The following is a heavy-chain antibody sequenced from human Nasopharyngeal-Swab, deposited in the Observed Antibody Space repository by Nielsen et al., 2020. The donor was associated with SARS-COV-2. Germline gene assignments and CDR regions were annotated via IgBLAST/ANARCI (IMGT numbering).Heavy chain of an antibody. CDR3: AKDTGYPDY. CDR2: ISGSGGST. V-gene: IGHV3-23*01. Sequence: GESLKISCGASGFTFSSYAMSWVRQAPGKGLEWVSAISGSGGSTYYADSVKGRFTISRDNSKNTLYLQMNSLRAEDTAVYYCAKDTGYPDYWGQGTLVTVSS. CDR1: GFTFSSYA. D-gene: IGHD1-1*01. J-gene: IGHJ4*02.